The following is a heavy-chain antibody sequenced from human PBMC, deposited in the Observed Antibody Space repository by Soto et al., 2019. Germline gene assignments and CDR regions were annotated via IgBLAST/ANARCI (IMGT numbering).Heavy chain of an antibody. J-gene: IGHJ6*02. CDR3: ASVSMVRGVPYYYYGMDV. D-gene: IGHD3-10*01. V-gene: IGHV1-3*01. Sequence: ASVKVSCKASVYTFTSYAIHWVRQAPGQRLEWMGWINAVNGNTKYAQKFQGRVTITADESTSTAYMELSSLRSEDTAVYYCASVSMVRGVPYYYYGMDVWGQGTTVTVSS. CDR1: VYTFTSYA. CDR2: INAVNGNT.